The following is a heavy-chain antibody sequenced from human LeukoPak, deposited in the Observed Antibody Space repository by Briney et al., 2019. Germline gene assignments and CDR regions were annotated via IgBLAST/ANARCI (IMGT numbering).Heavy chain of an antibody. CDR2: INHSGST. J-gene: IGHJ4*02. CDR1: GGSFSGYC. CDR3: ARGLARYSSSWYGGFGY. Sequence: PSESLSLTCAVYGGSFSGYCWSWIRQPPGKGLEWIGEINHSGSTNYNPSLKSRVTISVDTSKNQFSLKLSSVTAADTAVYYCARGLARYSSSWYGGFGYWGQGTLVTVSS. D-gene: IGHD6-13*01. V-gene: IGHV4-34*01.